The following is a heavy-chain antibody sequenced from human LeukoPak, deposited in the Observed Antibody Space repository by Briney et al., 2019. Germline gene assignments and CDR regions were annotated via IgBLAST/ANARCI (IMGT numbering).Heavy chain of an antibody. Sequence: GGSLRLSCAASGFTFDDYGMNWVRQAPGKGLVWVSRINSDGSSTSYADSVKGRFTISRDNAKNTLYLQMNSLRAEDTAVYYCARGFPAYYDFWSGYSYVDVWGKGTTVTVSS. CDR1: GFTFDDYG. CDR2: INSDGSST. V-gene: IGHV3-74*01. J-gene: IGHJ6*03. CDR3: ARGFPAYYDFWSGYSYVDV. D-gene: IGHD3-3*01.